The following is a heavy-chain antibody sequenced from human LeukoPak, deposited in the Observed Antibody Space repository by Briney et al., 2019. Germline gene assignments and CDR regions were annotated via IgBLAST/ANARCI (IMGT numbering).Heavy chain of an antibody. J-gene: IGHJ4*02. Sequence: SVKVSCKASGGTFSSYAISWVRQAPGQGLEWMGGIIPIFGTANYAQKFQGRVTITTDESTSTAYMELSSLRSEDTAVYYCARAPVEMDYCFDYWGQGTLVTVSS. D-gene: IGHD5-24*01. CDR1: GGTFSSYA. CDR3: ARAPVEMDYCFDY. CDR2: IIPIFGTA. V-gene: IGHV1-69*05.